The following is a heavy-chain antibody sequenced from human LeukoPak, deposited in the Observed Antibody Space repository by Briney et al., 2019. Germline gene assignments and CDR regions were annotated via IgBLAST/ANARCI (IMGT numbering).Heavy chain of an antibody. D-gene: IGHD3-22*01. Sequence: GGSLRLSRAASGFTFSSYAMSWVRQAPGKGLEWVSAISGSGGSTYYADSVKGRFTISRDNSKNTLYLQMNSLRAEDTAVYYCAKTYNYYDSSGYPDYWGQGTLVTVSS. CDR3: AKTYNYYDSSGYPDY. J-gene: IGHJ4*02. V-gene: IGHV3-23*01. CDR2: ISGSGGST. CDR1: GFTFSSYA.